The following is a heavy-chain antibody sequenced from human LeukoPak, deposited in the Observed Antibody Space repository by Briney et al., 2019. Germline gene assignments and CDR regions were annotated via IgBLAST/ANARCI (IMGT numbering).Heavy chain of an antibody. J-gene: IGHJ4*02. V-gene: IGHV1-46*01. CDR2: INPGASST. CDR3: ARTDYDFPLGPPDY. CDR1: GGTFSSYA. D-gene: IGHD3-3*01. Sequence: ASVKVSCKASGGTFSSYAISWVRQAPGQGLEWMGIINPGASSTGYSQKFQGRITMTMDTSTRTVYMELSSLTSEDSAVYYCARTDYDFPLGPPDYWGQGTLVTVSS.